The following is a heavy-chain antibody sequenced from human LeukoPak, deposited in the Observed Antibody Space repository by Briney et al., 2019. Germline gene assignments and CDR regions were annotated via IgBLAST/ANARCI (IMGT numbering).Heavy chain of an antibody. V-gene: IGHV3-7*01. J-gene: IGHJ3*02. Sequence: GGSLRLSCAASGFTSRSYWMSGVRQAPGKGLGCVANIKVDGSEKFYVYSVKVRFTISRDKAKNSLYLQMNRLRAEDTAVYDVAKGGYYGRDTFDIWGQGTMVTVSS. D-gene: IGHD3-22*01. CDR3: AKGGYYGRDTFDI. CDR2: IKVDGSEK. CDR1: GFTSRSYW.